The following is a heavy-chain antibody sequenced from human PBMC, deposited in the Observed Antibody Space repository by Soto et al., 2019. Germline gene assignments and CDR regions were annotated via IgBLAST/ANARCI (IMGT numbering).Heavy chain of an antibody. CDR1: GFSFGNYA. CDR3: YRDSGRYFDWLFLFDY. J-gene: IGHJ4*02. D-gene: IGHD3-9*01. CDR2: IRSKAYGGTR. V-gene: IGHV3-49*04. Sequence: GESLRLSCTASGFSFGNYAMSWVRQAPGKGLERVGFIRSKAYGGTREYASSGKCRFTISRDASKSITYLQMNSLTPEDTAVYDWYRDSGRYFDWLFLFDYWGQGTLVTVSS.